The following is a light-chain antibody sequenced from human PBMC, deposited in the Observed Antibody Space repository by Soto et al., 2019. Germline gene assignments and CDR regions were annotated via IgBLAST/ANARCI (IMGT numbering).Light chain of an antibody. J-gene: IGKJ1*01. Sequence: DIQMTQSPSTLSASVGDRVTITCRARQNISSRLAWYQQKPGKVPKLLIYKTSSLESGVPSSFSGSGSGTEITLTLSSLQADDFATYSCQQYVSYSCTFGRGTKVEI. CDR3: QQYVSYSCT. V-gene: IGKV1-5*03. CDR2: KTS. CDR1: QNISSR.